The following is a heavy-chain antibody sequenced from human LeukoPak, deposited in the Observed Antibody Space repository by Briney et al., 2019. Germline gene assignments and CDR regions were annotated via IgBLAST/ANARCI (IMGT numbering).Heavy chain of an antibody. J-gene: IGHJ4*02. D-gene: IGHD5-18*01. CDR1: GFTFSSYA. CDR3: AKEQQLWLLGYFDY. Sequence: GGSLRLSCAASGFTFSSYAMSWVRQAPGKGLEWVSTISGSGGSTDYAESVKGRFTISRDNSKNTLYLQMNSPRAEDTAVYYCAKEQQLWLLGYFDYWGQGALVTVSS. CDR2: ISGSGGST. V-gene: IGHV3-23*01.